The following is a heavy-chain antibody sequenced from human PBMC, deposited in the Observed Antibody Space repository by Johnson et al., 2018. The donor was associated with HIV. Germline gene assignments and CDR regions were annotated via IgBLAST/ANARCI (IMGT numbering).Heavy chain of an antibody. Sequence: VQLVESGGDLVKPGGSLRLSCKVSGFIFSNYNMAWIRQSPGKGLECLSYITSSGSSVYYTDSVKGRFTISRDNAKNSLYLQMNSLRAEDTAVYYCARPSQFLEWSDAFDIWGPGTMVTVSA. D-gene: IGHD3-3*01. CDR1: GFIFSNYN. CDR2: ITSSGSSV. CDR3: ARPSQFLEWSDAFDI. J-gene: IGHJ3*02. V-gene: IGHV3-11*04.